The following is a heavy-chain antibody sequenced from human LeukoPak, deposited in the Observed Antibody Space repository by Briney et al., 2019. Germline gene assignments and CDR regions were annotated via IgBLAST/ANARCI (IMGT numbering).Heavy chain of an antibody. CDR3: ARDQGGSYSGVSFDY. CDR1: GYTFTSYY. J-gene: IGHJ4*02. Sequence: ASVKVSCXASGYTFTSYYMHWVRQAPGQGLEWMGIINPSGGSTSYAQKFQGRVTMTRDTSTSTVYMELSSLRSEDTAVYYCARDQGGSYSGVSFDYWGPGTLVTVSS. CDR2: INPSGGST. V-gene: IGHV1-46*01. D-gene: IGHD1-26*01.